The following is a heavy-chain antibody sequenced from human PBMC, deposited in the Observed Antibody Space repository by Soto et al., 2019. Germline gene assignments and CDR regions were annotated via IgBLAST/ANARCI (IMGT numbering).Heavy chain of an antibody. V-gene: IGHV3-9*01. D-gene: IGHD6-19*01. J-gene: IGHJ5*02. CDR2: ISWNSGSI. CDR1: GFTFDDYA. CDR3: ARQQWLPKSWFDP. Sequence: EVQLVESGGGLVQPGRSLRLSCAASGFTFDDYAMHWVRQAPGKGLEWVSGISWNSGSIGYADSVKGRFTISRDNAKNSLYLQMNSLRADDTALYYCARQQWLPKSWFDPWGQGTLVTVSS.